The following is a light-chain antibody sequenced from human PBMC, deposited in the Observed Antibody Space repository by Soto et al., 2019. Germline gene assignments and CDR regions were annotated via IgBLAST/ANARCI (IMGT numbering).Light chain of an antibody. CDR1: SSNIGKNY. V-gene: IGLV1-51*02. CDR2: EDN. CDR3: GTWDSSLSVFV. Sequence: QSVLTQPPSVSAAPGQKVTFSCSGISSNIGKNYVSWYQQVPGTAPKLLIYEDNKRRSGIPDRFSCSKSGTSATLGITGLQTGDEADYYCGTWDSSLSVFVFGTGTKVTVL. J-gene: IGLJ1*01.